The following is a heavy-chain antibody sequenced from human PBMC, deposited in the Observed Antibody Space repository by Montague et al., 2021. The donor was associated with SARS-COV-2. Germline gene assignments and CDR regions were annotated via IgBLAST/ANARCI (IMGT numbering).Heavy chain of an antibody. CDR2: VDWSSGFF. V-gene: IGHV3-9*01. D-gene: IGHD3-9*01. Sequence: SLRLSCAASGFTFNDYAMHWVRQAPGAGLEWVAGVDWSSGFFAYADSERGRFTISRDNAKNSLYLQMKSLKVEDAALYYCAKAPWGSDWYYFDYWGQGTLVTVSS. CDR1: GFTFNDYA. CDR3: AKAPWGSDWYYFDY. J-gene: IGHJ4*02.